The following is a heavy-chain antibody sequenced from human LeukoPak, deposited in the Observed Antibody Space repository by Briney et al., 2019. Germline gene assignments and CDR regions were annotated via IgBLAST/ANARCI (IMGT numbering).Heavy chain of an antibody. J-gene: IGHJ4*02. CDR1: GGSISSYY. Sequence: SETLSLTCTVSGGSISSYYWSWIRQPPGKGLEWIGYIYYSGSTNYNPSLKSRVTISVDTSKNQFSLKLSSVTAADTAVYYCARDRWQLVRYFDYWGQGTLVTVSS. CDR3: ARDRWQLVRYFDY. CDR2: IYYSGST. D-gene: IGHD6-6*01. V-gene: IGHV4-59*01.